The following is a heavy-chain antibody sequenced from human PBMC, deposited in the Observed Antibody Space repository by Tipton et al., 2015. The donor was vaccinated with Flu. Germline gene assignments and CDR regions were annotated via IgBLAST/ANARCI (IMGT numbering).Heavy chain of an antibody. V-gene: IGHV3-66*04. D-gene: IGHD7-27*01. CDR1: GFTVSTNY. Sequence: SLRLSCAASGFTVSTNYMMWVRQAPGKGLEWVSATYSGGGTYYADSVKSRFTISRDNSKSTVYLQMNSLRAEDTAMYYCARPLGRPDGRDVWGQGTSVTVSS. CDR3: ARPLGRPDGRDV. CDR2: TYSGGGT. J-gene: IGHJ6*02.